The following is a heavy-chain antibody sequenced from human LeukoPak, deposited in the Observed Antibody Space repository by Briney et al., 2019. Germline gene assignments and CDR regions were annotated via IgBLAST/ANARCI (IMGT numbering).Heavy chain of an antibody. CDR3: ARGYYDYIWGSYRDDSYYFDY. CDR2: IYYSGST. CDR1: GGSISSSSYY. J-gene: IGHJ4*02. Sequence: PSETLSLTCTVFGGSISSSSYYWGWIRQPPGKGLEWIGSIYYSGSTYYNPSLKSRVTISVDTSKNQFSLKLSSVTAADTAVYYCARGYYDYIWGSYRDDSYYFDYWGQGTLVTVSS. D-gene: IGHD3-16*02. V-gene: IGHV4-39*01.